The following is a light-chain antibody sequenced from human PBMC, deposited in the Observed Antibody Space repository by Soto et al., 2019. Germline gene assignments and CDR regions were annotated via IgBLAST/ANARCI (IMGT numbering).Light chain of an antibody. V-gene: IGKV1-17*03. Sequence: DLQMTQSPSAMSASVGDRVTITCRASQGINNSLAWFQQKPGKVPERLIYAASSLDGGVPSRFSGSGSGTEFTLTISSLQPEDFATYYCLQHNTYPFTFGPGTKVDVK. CDR2: AAS. CDR1: QGINNS. CDR3: LQHNTYPFT. J-gene: IGKJ3*01.